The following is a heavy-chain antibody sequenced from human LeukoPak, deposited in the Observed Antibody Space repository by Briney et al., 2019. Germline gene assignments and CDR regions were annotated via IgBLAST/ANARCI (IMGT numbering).Heavy chain of an antibody. D-gene: IGHD6-6*01. Sequence: GGSLRLSCAAAGFTFSSYSMNWVRQAPGNGLEWVPSISSSSSYIYYADSVKGRFTISRDNAKNSLYLQMNSLRAEDTAVYYCASEGAARRNWFDPWGQGTLVTVSS. CDR1: GFTFSSYS. CDR2: ISSSSSYI. V-gene: IGHV3-21*01. CDR3: ASEGAARRNWFDP. J-gene: IGHJ5*02.